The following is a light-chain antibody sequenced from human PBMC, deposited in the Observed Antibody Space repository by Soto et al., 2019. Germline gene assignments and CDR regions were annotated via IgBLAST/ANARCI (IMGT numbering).Light chain of an antibody. CDR3: SAYTSSSTLVV. CDR1: SSDVGGYNY. CDR2: DVS. J-gene: IGLJ2*01. Sequence: QSVLTQPASVSGSPGQSITISCTGTSSDVGGYNYVSWYQQHPGKAPKLMIYDVSNRPSGVSNRFSGSKSGNTASLTISGLQAEDEADHYCSAYTSSSTLVVFGGGTKLTVL. V-gene: IGLV2-14*01.